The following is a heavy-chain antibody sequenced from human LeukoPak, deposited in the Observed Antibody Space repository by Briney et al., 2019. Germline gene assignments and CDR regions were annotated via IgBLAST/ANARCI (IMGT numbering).Heavy chain of an antibody. J-gene: IGHJ4*02. CDR2: IYYSGST. Sequence: SETLSLTCTVSGGSISSSSYYWGWIRQPPGKGLEWIGSIYYSGSTYYNPSLKSRVTISVDTSKNQFSLKLSSVTAADTAVYYCARVGPRFGESTFRDYWGQGTLVTVSS. D-gene: IGHD3-10*01. CDR3: ARVGPRFGESTFRDY. CDR1: GGSISSSSYY. V-gene: IGHV4-39*07.